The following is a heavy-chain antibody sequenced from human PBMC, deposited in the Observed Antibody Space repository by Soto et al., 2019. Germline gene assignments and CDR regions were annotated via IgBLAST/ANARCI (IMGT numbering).Heavy chain of an antibody. V-gene: IGHV1-18*01. Sequence: ASVKVTCKACGYPFTDYGVSWVRQAPGQGLEWMGWINTYSGQTNYAQKVQGRVFMTTDTSTATAYMELRSLNSDDTAVYYCARDQYAVGGDFWGQ. CDR2: INTYSGQT. J-gene: IGHJ6*02. D-gene: IGHD2-15*01. CDR3: ARDQYAVGGDF. CDR1: GYPFTDYG.